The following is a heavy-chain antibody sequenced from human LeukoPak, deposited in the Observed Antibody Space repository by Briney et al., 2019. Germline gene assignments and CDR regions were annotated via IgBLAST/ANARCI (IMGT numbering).Heavy chain of an antibody. D-gene: IGHD2-2*02. Sequence: GGSLRLSCAASGFTFSSYAMSWVRRAPGKGLEWVSAISGSGGSTYYADSVKGRFTISRDNSKNTLYLQMNSLRAEATAVYYCAKDYRPDCSSTSCYTVYYYYYGMDVWGQGTTVTVSS. CDR3: AKDYRPDCSSTSCYTVYYYYYGMDV. V-gene: IGHV3-23*01. J-gene: IGHJ6*02. CDR2: ISGSGGST. CDR1: GFTFSSYA.